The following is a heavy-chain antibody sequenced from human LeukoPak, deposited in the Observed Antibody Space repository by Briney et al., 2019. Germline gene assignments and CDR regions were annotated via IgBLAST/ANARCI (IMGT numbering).Heavy chain of an antibody. D-gene: IGHD6-19*01. V-gene: IGHV3-23*01. CDR1: GFTFSSYA. CDR3: AKVTSGWRIKECDY. CDR2: ISGSGGST. Sequence: GGSLRLSCAASGFTFSSYAMNWVRQAPGKGLEWVSAISGSGGSTYYADSVKGRCTISRDNSKNTLYLQMNSLRAEDTAVYYCAKVTSGWRIKECDYWGQGTRVTVSS. J-gene: IGHJ4*02.